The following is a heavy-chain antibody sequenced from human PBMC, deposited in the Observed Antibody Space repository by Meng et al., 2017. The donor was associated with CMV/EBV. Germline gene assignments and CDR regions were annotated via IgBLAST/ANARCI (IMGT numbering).Heavy chain of an antibody. CDR3: AHRDVSRAFDI. Sequence: SGPTLVKPTQTLTLTCTFSGFSLSPTGVGVGWIRQPPGKALEWLTLLYWNNDERYSPSLKSRLSITKDTSKNQVVLTMTNMDPVDTGTYYYAHRDVSRAFDIWGQGTMVTVSS. D-gene: IGHD5/OR15-5a*01. J-gene: IGHJ3*02. V-gene: IGHV2-5*01. CDR1: GFSLSPTGVG. CDR2: LYWNNDE.